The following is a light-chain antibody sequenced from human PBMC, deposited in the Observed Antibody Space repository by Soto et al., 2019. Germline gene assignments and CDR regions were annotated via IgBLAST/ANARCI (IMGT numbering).Light chain of an antibody. CDR3: QQTYSNLWT. J-gene: IGKJ1*01. CDR2: AAS. CDR1: QTVSRY. Sequence: EIQMTQSPSSLSASVGDTVTLNCRASQTVSRYLNWYQQKSGTAPKLLIYAASTLHTGVPSRFSGRGSGTDFTLTINNLQREDFADYFCQQTYSNLWTFGQGTKV. V-gene: IGKV1-39*01.